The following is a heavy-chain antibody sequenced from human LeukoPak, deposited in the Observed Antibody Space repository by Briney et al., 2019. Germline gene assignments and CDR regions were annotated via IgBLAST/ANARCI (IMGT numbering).Heavy chain of an antibody. D-gene: IGHD3-3*01. CDR1: GYTFTGYY. CDR2: INPNSGGT. J-gene: IGHJ4*02. CDR3: ARGYYDFWSGYYYFDY. V-gene: IGHV1-2*02. Sequence: ASVNVSCKSSGYTFTGYYMHWVRQAPGQGLEWMGLINPNSGGTNYAQKFQGRVTMTRDTSISTAYMELSRLRSDDTAVYYCARGYYDFWSGYYYFDYWGQGTLVSVSS.